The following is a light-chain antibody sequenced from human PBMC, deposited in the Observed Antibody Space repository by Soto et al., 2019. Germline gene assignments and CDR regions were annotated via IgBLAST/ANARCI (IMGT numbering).Light chain of an antibody. Sequence: EIVMTQSPATLSVSPGGRATLSCRASQSVSSYLAWYQQRPGQPPRLLIYPASTRATGIPARFSGSGSGTEFSLTISSLQSEDFAVYYCQQYSTWPPRYTFGQGTKLEI. CDR3: QQYSTWPPRYT. CDR2: PAS. V-gene: IGKV3-15*01. CDR1: QSVSSY. J-gene: IGKJ2*01.